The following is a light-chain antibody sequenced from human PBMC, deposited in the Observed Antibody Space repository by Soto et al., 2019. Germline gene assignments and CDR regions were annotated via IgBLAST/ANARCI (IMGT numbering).Light chain of an antibody. J-gene: IGKJ1*01. CDR1: QGIGND. CDR3: LQHNTYRT. V-gene: IGKV1-17*01. CDR2: AAS. Sequence: DIQMTQSPSSLSASVGDRVTITCRASQGIGNDLGWYQQKPGSAPKRLIYAASSLQSGVPSRFSGSGFGTEFTLTISSLQPEDFATYYCLQHNTYRTFGQGTKV.